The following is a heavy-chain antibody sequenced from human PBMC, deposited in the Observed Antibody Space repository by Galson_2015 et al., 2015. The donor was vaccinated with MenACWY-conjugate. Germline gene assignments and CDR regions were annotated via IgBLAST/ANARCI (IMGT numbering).Heavy chain of an antibody. V-gene: IGHV3-23*01. CDR1: GFTFSNYA. CDR2: ITGSGLNT. J-gene: IGHJ4*02. CDR3: AKDWHEDF. Sequence: SLRLSCAASGFTFSNYAMTWVRQVPGKGLGWVSAITGSGLNTYYTGSVKGRFTISRDNSKNTLHLQMNSLRVEDTAVYYCAKDWHEDFRGQGTLVTVSS.